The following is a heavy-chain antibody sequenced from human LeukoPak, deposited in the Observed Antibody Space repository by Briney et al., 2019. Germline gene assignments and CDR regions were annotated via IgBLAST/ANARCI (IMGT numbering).Heavy chain of an antibody. J-gene: IGHJ4*02. V-gene: IGHV4-30-2*02. CDR2: IYHSGST. Sequence: SQTLSLTCTVSGGSISSGGYYWRWIRQPPGKGLEWIGYIYHSGSTYYNPSLKSRVTISVDRSKNQFSLKLSSVTAADTAVYYCARVPMVRGGNFDYWGQGTLVTVSS. D-gene: IGHD3-10*01. CDR1: GGSISSGGYY. CDR3: ARVPMVRGGNFDY.